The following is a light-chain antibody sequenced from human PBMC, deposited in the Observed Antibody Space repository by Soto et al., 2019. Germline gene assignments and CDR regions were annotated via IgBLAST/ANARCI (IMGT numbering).Light chain of an antibody. CDR2: DAS. V-gene: IGKV1-5*01. CDR1: QSISSW. CDR3: QQYNSYRLT. Sequence: DIQMTQSPSTLSASVGDRVTITCRASQSISSWLAWYQQKPGKAPKLLIYDASSLESGVPSRFSGSGSGTEFTLTISSLQPDAVATYYCQQYNSYRLTFGGGTKVEIK. J-gene: IGKJ4*01.